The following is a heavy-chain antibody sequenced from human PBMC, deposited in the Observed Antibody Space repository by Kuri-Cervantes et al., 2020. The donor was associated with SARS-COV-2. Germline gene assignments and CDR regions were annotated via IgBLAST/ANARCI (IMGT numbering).Heavy chain of an antibody. CDR3: ARVMTISQITAWFDT. Sequence: SETLSLTCVVSGTSLSSGSIYWSWIRQPAGKGLEWIGRIHASGNTNYNPSLESRVTMSIDTSRNQFSLNLGSVTAADTAMHYCARVMTISQITAWFDTWGQGTLVTVSS. D-gene: IGHD1-14*01. CDR1: GTSLSSGSIY. V-gene: IGHV4-61*02. J-gene: IGHJ5*02. CDR2: IHASGNT.